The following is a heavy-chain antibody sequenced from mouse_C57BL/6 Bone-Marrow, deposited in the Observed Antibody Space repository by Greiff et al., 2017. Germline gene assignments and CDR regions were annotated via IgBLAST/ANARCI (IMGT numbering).Heavy chain of an antibody. Sequence: EVKLMESGPGLVKPSQTVFLTCTVTGISITTGNYRWSWIRQFPGNKLEWIGYIYYSGTITSNPSLTSRTTITRDTPKNQFFLEMNSLTAEDTATYYCAREGNYWYFDVWGTGTTVTVSS. J-gene: IGHJ1*03. V-gene: IGHV3-5*01. D-gene: IGHD2-1*01. CDR1: GISITTGNYR. CDR2: IYYSGTI. CDR3: AREGNYWYFDV.